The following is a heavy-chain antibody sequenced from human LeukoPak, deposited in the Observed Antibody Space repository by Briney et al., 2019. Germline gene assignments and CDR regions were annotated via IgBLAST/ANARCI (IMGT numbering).Heavy chain of an antibody. D-gene: IGHD2-2*01. Sequence: GGSLRLSCAASGFTFSSYSMNWVRQAPGKGLEWVSSISSSSSYIYYADSVKGRFTISRDNAKNSLYLQMNSLRAEDTAVYYCARDMDDIVVVPAAPLGYWGQGTLVTVSS. CDR2: ISSSSSYI. CDR3: ARDMDDIVVVPAAPLGY. V-gene: IGHV3-21*01. CDR1: GFTFSSYS. J-gene: IGHJ4*02.